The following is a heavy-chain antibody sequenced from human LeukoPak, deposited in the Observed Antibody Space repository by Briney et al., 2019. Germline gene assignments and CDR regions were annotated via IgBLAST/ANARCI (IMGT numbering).Heavy chain of an antibody. V-gene: IGHV5-10-1*01. CDR3: ARRGRSSSNFDF. Sequence: LGESLKISCKCPGYIFTSYWITWVRQMPGKGLEWMGTIDPTDSYTNYSPSFQGHVTISTDTSISTAYLQCSSLKASHTAIYYCARRGRSSSNFDFWGQGTLVTVSS. CDR1: GYIFTSYW. D-gene: IGHD6-6*01. CDR2: IDPTDSYT. J-gene: IGHJ4*02.